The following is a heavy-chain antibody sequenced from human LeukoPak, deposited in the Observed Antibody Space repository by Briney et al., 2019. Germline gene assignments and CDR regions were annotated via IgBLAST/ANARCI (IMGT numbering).Heavy chain of an antibody. V-gene: IGHV1-69*04. Sequence: SVKVSCKASGGTFSSYAISWVRQAPGQGLEWMGRIIPILGIANYAQKFQGRVTITADKSTSTAYMELSSLRSGDTAVYYCARDNRDGYNRDAFDIWGQGTMVTVSS. D-gene: IGHD5-24*01. CDR3: ARDNRDGYNRDAFDI. CDR1: GGTFSSYA. CDR2: IIPILGIA. J-gene: IGHJ3*02.